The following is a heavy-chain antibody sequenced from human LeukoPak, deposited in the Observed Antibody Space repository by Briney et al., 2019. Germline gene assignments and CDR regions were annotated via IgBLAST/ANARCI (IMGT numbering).Heavy chain of an antibody. CDR1: GFTFSDYY. D-gene: IGHD2-21*02. V-gene: IGHV3-11*01. CDR2: ISGSGSTI. J-gene: IGHJ4*02. CDR3: ARDFVRVTSFDY. Sequence: GGSLRLSCAASGFTFSDYYMSWIRQAPGKGLEWVSYISGSGSTIYYADSVKGRFTVSRDNAKNSLYLQMNSLRAEDTAVYYCARDFVRVTSFDYWGQGTLVTVSS.